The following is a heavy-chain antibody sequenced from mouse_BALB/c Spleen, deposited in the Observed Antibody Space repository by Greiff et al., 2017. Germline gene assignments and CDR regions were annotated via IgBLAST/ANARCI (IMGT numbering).Heavy chain of an antibody. CDR3: ARGGGLRRRAMDY. CDR1: GFNIKDTY. CDR2: IDPANGNT. V-gene: IGHV14-3*02. J-gene: IGHJ4*01. D-gene: IGHD2-4*01. Sequence: VQLQQSGAELVKPGASVKLSCTASGFNIKDTYMHWVKQRPEQGLEWIGRIDPANGNTKYDPKFQGKATITADTSSNTAYLQLSSLTSEDTAVYYCARGGGLRRRAMDYWGQGTSVTVSS.